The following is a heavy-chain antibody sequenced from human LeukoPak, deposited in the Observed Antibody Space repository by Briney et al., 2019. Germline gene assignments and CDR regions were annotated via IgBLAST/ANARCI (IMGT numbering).Heavy chain of an antibody. D-gene: IGHD5-12*01. Sequence: PGGSLRLSCAASGFTFSSYRMNWVRQAPGKGLEWVSYISSSSSTIYYADSVKGRFTISRDNAKNSLYLQMHSLRAEDTAVYYCARDADIVATITFDYWGQGTLVTVSS. J-gene: IGHJ4*02. CDR1: GFTFSSYR. CDR2: ISSSSSTI. CDR3: ARDADIVATITFDY. V-gene: IGHV3-48*01.